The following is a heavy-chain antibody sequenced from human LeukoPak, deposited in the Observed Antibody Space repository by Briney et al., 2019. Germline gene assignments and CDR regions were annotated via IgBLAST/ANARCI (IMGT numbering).Heavy chain of an antibody. J-gene: IGHJ4*02. D-gene: IGHD2-15*01. CDR2: IYYSGST. Sequence: SETLPLTCTVSGGSISSSSYYWGWIRQPPGKGLERIGSIYYSGSTYYNPSLKSRVTISVDTSKNQFSLKLSSVTAADTAVYYCARMVVDLNFDYWGQGTLVTVSS. CDR1: GGSISSSSYY. CDR3: ARMVVDLNFDY. V-gene: IGHV4-39*01.